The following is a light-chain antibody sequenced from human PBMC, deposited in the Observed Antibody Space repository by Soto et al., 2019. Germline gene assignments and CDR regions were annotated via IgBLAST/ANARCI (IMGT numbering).Light chain of an antibody. CDR3: QQYGISPAT. CDR1: QTVSSSY. CDR2: GTS. V-gene: IGKV3-20*01. Sequence: EVVLTQSPGTLSLSPGERATLSCRPSQTVSSSYLAWYQQKPGQVPRLLIHGTSMRATGIPERFSGSGSGADFTLTISRLEPEDFAVYYCQQYGISPATFGQGTKVDIK. J-gene: IGKJ1*01.